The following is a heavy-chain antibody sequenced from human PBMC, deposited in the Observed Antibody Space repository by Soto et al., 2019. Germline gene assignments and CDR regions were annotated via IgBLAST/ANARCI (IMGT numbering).Heavy chain of an antibody. Sequence: QITLKESGPTLVKPTQTLTVTCTFSGFSLNTTGVAVGWIRQPPGKALEWLALIYWDDDKRYSPSLKSRLTITKDNSKNQVVLTMTNMDPVDTATYYCARRIDAKDALDIWGQGTVVTV. V-gene: IGHV2-5*02. CDR3: ARRIDAKDALDI. CDR1: GFSLNTTGVA. CDR2: IYWDDDK. J-gene: IGHJ3*02.